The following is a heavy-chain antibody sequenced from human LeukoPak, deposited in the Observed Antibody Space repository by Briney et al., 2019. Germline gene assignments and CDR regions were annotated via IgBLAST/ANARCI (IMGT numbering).Heavy chain of an antibody. D-gene: IGHD6-19*01. CDR3: LGGAVAGN. Sequence: PGGSLRLSCAASGFTFSRYSMNWVRQAPGKGLEWVAVISYDGSNKYYADSVKGRFTISRDNSKNTLYLQMNSLRAEDTAVYYCLGGAVAGNWGQGTLVTVSS. CDR1: GFTFSRYS. CDR2: ISYDGSNK. J-gene: IGHJ4*02. V-gene: IGHV3-30-3*01.